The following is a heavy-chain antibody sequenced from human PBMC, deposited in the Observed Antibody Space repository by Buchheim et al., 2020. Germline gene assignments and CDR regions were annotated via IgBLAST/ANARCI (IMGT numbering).Heavy chain of an antibody. CDR3: AKKYDSGAFDY. CDR1: GFTFSSYG. J-gene: IGHJ4*02. CDR2: ISYDGSNK. Sequence: QVQLVESGGGVVQPGRSLRLSCAASGFTFSSYGMHWVRQAPGKGLEWVAVISYDGSNKYYAESVKGRFTISRDNSKNTQYLQMNSLRAEDTAVYYCAKKYDSGAFDYWGQGTL. D-gene: IGHD3-22*01. V-gene: IGHV3-30*18.